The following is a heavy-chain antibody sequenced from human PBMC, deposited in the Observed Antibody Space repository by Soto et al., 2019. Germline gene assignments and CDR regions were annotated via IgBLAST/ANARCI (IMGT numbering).Heavy chain of an antibody. J-gene: IGHJ4*02. CDR3: AVNRSGWRKGPF. Sequence: PSETLSLTCAVSGDSISSSNWWSWVRQPPGRGLEWIGEIYHSGTTNYNPSLKSRVTMAVDKSKNQFSLKLTSVTAPDTAVYYCAVNRSGWRKGPFWGQGILVTVSS. D-gene: IGHD6-19*01. CDR2: IYHSGTT. CDR1: GDSISSSNW. V-gene: IGHV4-4*02.